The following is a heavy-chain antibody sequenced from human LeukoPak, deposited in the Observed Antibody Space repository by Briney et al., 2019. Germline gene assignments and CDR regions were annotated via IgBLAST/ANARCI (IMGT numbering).Heavy chain of an antibody. V-gene: IGHV1-2*02. D-gene: IGHD3-22*01. CDR3: ARAPERTVISYFDY. J-gene: IGHJ4*02. CDR2: INPNSGGT. CDR1: GYTFTGYY. Sequence: GASVKVSCKASGYTFTGYYMHWVRQAPGQGLEWMGWINPNSGGTNYAQKFQGRVTMTRDTSISTAYMELSRLRSGDTAVYYCARAPERTVISYFDYWGQGTLVTVSS.